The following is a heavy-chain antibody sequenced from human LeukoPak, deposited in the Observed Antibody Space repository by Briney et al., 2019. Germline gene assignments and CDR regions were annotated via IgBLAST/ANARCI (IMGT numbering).Heavy chain of an antibody. CDR1: GDSVSSKSGA. D-gene: IGHD3-16*01. Sequence: SRTLSLTCAISGDSVSSKSGAWNWIRQSPSRGLEWLGRIYYQSKWYNEYAVSVKSRITINPDTSEKQYSLQLTSVTPEDTAVYYCARGWAATGMDVWGQGITVAVSS. CDR3: ARGWAATGMDV. V-gene: IGHV6-1*01. CDR2: IYYQSKWYN. J-gene: IGHJ6*02.